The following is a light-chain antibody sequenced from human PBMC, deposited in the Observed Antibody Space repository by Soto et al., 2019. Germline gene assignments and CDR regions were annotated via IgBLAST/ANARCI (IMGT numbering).Light chain of an antibody. CDR1: SSNIESNY. CDR3: TVWDDSLRGRL. V-gene: IGLV1-47*01. Sequence: QSVPTQPPSASGTPGQRVTISCSGSSSNIESNYVYWYQQLPGTAPRLLIYRNNQRPSGFPDRFSGSKSGTSASLAISALRSEDEADYYCTVWDDSLRGRLFGGGTKVTVL. CDR2: RNN. J-gene: IGLJ2*01.